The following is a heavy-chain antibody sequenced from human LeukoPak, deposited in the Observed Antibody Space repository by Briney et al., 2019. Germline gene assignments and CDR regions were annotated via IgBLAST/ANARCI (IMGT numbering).Heavy chain of an antibody. CDR3: ARAASGSGRYYFPY. V-gene: IGHV3-21*01. D-gene: IGHD3-10*01. J-gene: IGHJ4*02. CDR2: ISSSSSYI. CDR1: GFTFSSYS. Sequence: PGGSLRLSCAASGFTFSSYSMNWVRQAPGKGLEWVSSISSSSSYIYYADSVKGRFTISRDNAKNTLYLQMNSMRAEDTAVYSCARAASGSGRYYFPYWGQGTLVTVPS.